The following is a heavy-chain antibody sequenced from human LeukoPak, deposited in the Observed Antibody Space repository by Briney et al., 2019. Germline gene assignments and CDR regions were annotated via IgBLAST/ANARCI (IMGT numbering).Heavy chain of an antibody. CDR3: ASLESYYDSSGHGAFDY. D-gene: IGHD3-22*01. V-gene: IGHV4-59*01. Sequence: SETLSLTCTVSGGSISRYYWSWLRQPPGKGLEWIGYIYYSGSTNYNPSLKSRVTISVDTSKNQFSLKLSSVTAPDTAVYYCASLESYYDSSGHGAFDYWGQGTLVTVSS. CDR2: IYYSGST. CDR1: GGSISRYY. J-gene: IGHJ4*02.